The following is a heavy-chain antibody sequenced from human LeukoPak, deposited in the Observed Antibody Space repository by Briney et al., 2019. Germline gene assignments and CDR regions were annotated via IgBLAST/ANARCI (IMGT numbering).Heavy chain of an antibody. Sequence: ASVTVSCKASGYTFTGYYMHWVRQAPGQGLEWMGWINPNSGGTNYAQKFQGRVTMTRDTSISTAYMELSSLRSEDTAVYYCARTGRLYDYVWGSYRPDPEPTHTNWFDPWGQGTLVTVSS. V-gene: IGHV1-2*02. D-gene: IGHD3-16*02. CDR2: INPNSGGT. CDR1: GYTFTGYY. J-gene: IGHJ5*02. CDR3: ARTGRLYDYVWGSYRPDPEPTHTNWFDP.